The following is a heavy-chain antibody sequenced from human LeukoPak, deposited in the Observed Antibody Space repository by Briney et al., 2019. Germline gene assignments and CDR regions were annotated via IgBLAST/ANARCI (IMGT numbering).Heavy chain of an antibody. CDR1: GFSISSYY. CDR2: IYSGGST. Sequence: PSETLSLSCTASGFSISSYYRSWIRQPAGKGLEWVGGIYSGGSTKYNPSLRGRVTMSVETSKNQISLKMTTVTAADTAVYYCARGRYTSGTPVDYWGQGILVTVSS. V-gene: IGHV4-4*07. CDR3: ARGRYTSGTPVDY. D-gene: IGHD6-19*01. J-gene: IGHJ4*02.